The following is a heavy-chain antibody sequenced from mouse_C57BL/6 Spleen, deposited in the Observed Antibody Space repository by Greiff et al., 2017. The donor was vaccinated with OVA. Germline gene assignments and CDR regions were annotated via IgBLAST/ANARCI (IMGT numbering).Heavy chain of an antibody. Sequence: EVQLQESGTVLARPGASVKMSCKTSGYTFTSYWMHWVQQRPGQGLEWIGAIYPGNSDTSYNPKFKGKATLTAVTSASTAYMELSSLTNEDSAVYYCTRVVYYGSSHYFDYWGQGTTLTVSS. D-gene: IGHD1-1*01. CDR1: GYTFTSYW. V-gene: IGHV1-5*01. J-gene: IGHJ2*01. CDR3: TRVVYYGSSHYFDY. CDR2: IYPGNSDT.